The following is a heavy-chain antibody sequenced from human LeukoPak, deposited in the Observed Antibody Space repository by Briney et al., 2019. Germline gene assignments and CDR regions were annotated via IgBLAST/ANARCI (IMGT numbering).Heavy chain of an antibody. J-gene: IGHJ4*02. CDR1: GGSFSGYY. CDR2: INHSGST. V-gene: IGHV4-34*01. CDR3: ARSSSSWNGKNFDY. Sequence: SETLSLTCAVYGGSFSGYYWSWIRQPPGKGLEWIGEINHSGSTNYNPSLKSRVTISVDTSKNQFSLKLSSVTAADTAVYYCARSSSSWNGKNFDYWGQGTLVTVSS. D-gene: IGHD6-13*01.